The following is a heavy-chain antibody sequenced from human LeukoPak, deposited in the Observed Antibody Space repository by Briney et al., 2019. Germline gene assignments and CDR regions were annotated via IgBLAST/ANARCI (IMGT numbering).Heavy chain of an antibody. D-gene: IGHD5-18*01. Sequence: PSETLSLTCTVSGGSISSYYWSWIRQPPGKGLEWFGYIYYSGSTNYNPSLKSRVTISVDTSKNQFSLRLSSVTAADTAVYYCARTMVTCYYYYMDVWGKGTTVTVSS. CDR3: ARTMVTCYYYYMDV. V-gene: IGHV4-59*01. J-gene: IGHJ6*03. CDR1: GGSISSYY. CDR2: IYYSGST.